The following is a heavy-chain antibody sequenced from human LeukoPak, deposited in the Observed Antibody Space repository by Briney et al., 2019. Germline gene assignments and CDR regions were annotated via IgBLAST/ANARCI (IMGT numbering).Heavy chain of an antibody. CDR1: GFTFSSYG. Sequence: GGSLRLSCAASGFTFSSYGMHWVRQAPGKGLEWVAVISYDGSNKYYADSVKGRFTISRDNSKNTLYLQMNSLRAEDTAVYYCAKDTRSYSSSYFDYWGQGTLVTVSS. D-gene: IGHD6-13*01. V-gene: IGHV3-30*18. CDR3: AKDTRSYSSSYFDY. CDR2: ISYDGSNK. J-gene: IGHJ4*02.